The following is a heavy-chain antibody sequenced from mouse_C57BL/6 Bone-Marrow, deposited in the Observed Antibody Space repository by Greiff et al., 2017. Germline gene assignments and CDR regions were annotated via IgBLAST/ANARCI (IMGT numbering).Heavy chain of an antibody. V-gene: IGHV1-82*01. D-gene: IGHD1-1*01. Sequence: VQLQQSGPELVKPGASVKISCKASGYAFSSSWMNWVKQRPGKGLEWIGRIYPGDGDTNYNGKFKGKATLTADKSSSTAYMQLSSLTSEDSAVYFCAFYGSSYVGFAYWGQGTLVTVSA. CDR3: AFYGSSYVGFAY. CDR2: IYPGDGDT. CDR1: GYAFSSSW. J-gene: IGHJ3*01.